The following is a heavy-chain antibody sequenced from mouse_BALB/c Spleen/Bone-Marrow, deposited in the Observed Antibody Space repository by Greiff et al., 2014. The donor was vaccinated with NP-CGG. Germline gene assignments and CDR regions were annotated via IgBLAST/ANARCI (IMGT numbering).Heavy chain of an antibody. CDR1: GYAFTNYL. Sequence: VQVVESGAELVRPGTSVKVSCKASGYAFTNYLIEWVKQRPGQGLEWIGVINPGSGGTNYNEKFKGKATLTADKSSSTAYMQLSSLTSDDSAVYFCARRDYRYGVGPFDYWGQGTTLTVSS. CDR3: ARRDYRYGVGPFDY. V-gene: IGHV1-54*01. CDR2: INPGSGGT. J-gene: IGHJ2*01. D-gene: IGHD2-14*01.